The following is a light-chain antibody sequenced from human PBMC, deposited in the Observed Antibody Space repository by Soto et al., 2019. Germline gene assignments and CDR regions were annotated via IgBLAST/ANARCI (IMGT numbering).Light chain of an antibody. CDR3: QSYNSALQVT. CDR1: QGISTY. CDR2: DAS. V-gene: IGKV1-27*01. Sequence: DIQMTQSPSSLSASVGDRVTITCRASQGISTYLAWYQQRPGKVPKLLIYDASTLHSGVSSRFSGSGSGTDFTLTISSLQADDVATYYCQSYNSALQVTFGGGTKMEIK. J-gene: IGKJ4*01.